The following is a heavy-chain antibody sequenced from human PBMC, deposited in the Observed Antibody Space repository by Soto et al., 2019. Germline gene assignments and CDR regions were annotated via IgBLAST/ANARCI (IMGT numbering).Heavy chain of an antibody. V-gene: IGHV1-3*01. CDR1: GYIFTSLA. CDR2: INPGNGNT. CDR3: ARDLDAYTSTGY. D-gene: IGHD2-2*01. Sequence: ASVKVSCKASGYIFTSLAMHWVRQAPGQRLEWMGWINPGNGNTKYSQSFQGRVTITRDTSASTAYMELSSLRSEDTAVYFCARDLDAYTSTGYWRQGTLVTVSS. J-gene: IGHJ4*02.